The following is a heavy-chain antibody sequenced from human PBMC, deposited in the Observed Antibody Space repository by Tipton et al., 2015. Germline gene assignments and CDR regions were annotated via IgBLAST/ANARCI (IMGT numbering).Heavy chain of an antibody. D-gene: IGHD7-27*01. CDR2: IYTTGDT. CDR3: ARDRPGANYFDY. CDR1: GAFVNSGDYF. V-gene: IGHV4-61*09. J-gene: IGHJ4*02. Sequence: LRLSCTVSGAFVNSGDYFWSWIRQPAGKGLEWIGHIYTTGDTNYNPSLESRVTISVDTFENQFSLKLSSVTAADTAVYYCARDRPGANYFDYWGQGTLVTVSS.